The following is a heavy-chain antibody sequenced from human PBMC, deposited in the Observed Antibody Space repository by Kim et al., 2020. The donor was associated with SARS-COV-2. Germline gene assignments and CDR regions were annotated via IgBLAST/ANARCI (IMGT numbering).Heavy chain of an antibody. CDR2: ISYDGRNK. Sequence: GGSLRLSCAASGVTFRSYGMHWVRQAPGKGLEWVAVISYDGRNKNYVDSVKGRFTISRDNSKNTLYLQMNSLRAEDTAVYYCARDIASYSSGWIYYYYGMDVWGQGTTVTVSS. CDR1: GVTFRSYG. V-gene: IGHV3-30*04. CDR3: ARDIASYSSGWIYYYYGMDV. J-gene: IGHJ6*02. D-gene: IGHD6-19*01.